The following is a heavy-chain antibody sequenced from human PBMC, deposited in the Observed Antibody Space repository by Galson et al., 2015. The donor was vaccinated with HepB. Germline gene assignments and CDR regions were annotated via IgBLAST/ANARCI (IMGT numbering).Heavy chain of an antibody. CDR2: IWYDGNNK. Sequence: SLRLSCAASGFTFSSYGMHWVRQPPGKGLEWVAVIWYDGNNKKYADSVKGRFTISRDNSKNTLYLQVNSLRAEDTAMYYCARERHGGYEGFDYWGQGTLVTVSS. CDR3: ARERHGGYEGFDY. CDR1: GFTFSSYG. D-gene: IGHD5-12*01. V-gene: IGHV3-33*08. J-gene: IGHJ4*02.